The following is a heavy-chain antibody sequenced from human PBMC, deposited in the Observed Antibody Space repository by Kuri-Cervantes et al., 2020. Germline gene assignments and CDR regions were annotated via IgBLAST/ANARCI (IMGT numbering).Heavy chain of an antibody. D-gene: IGHD3-10*01. CDR2: IKSKTDGGTT. V-gene: IGHV3-15*01. CDR1: GFTFSNAW. J-gene: IGHJ6*02. CDR3: TTKYYYGSGSSYYYGMDV. Sequence: GESLKISCAASGFTFSNAWMSWVRQAPGKGLEWVGRIKSKTDGGTTDYAALVKGRFTISRDDSKNTLYLQMNSLKTEDTAVYYCTTKYYYGSGSSYYYGMDVWGQGTTVTVSS.